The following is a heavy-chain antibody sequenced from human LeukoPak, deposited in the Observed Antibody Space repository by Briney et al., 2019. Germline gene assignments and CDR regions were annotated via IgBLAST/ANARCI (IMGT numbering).Heavy chain of an antibody. J-gene: IGHJ3*02. D-gene: IGHD5-18*01. CDR2: MNPNSGNT. CDR1: GYTFTSYD. V-gene: IGHV1-8*03. Sequence: ASVKVSCKASGYTFTSYDINWVRQATGQGLEWMGWMNPNSGNTGYAQKFQGRVTITRNTSISTAYMELSSLRSEDTAVYYCAREVNTAMGYGFDIWGQGTMVTVSS. CDR3: AREVNTAMGYGFDI.